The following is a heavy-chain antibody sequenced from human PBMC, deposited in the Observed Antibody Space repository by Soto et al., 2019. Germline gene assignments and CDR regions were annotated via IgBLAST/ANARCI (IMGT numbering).Heavy chain of an antibody. CDR2: IIPIFGTA. D-gene: IGHD5-18*01. CDR3: AGRDTAMVTGVFDY. V-gene: IGHV1-69*06. Sequence: ASVKVSCKASGGTFSSYAISWVRQAPGQGLEWMGGIIPIFGTANYAQKFQGRVTITADKSTSTAYMELSSLRSEDTAVYYCAGRDTAMVTGVFDYWGQGTLVTVSS. J-gene: IGHJ4*02. CDR1: GGTFSSYA.